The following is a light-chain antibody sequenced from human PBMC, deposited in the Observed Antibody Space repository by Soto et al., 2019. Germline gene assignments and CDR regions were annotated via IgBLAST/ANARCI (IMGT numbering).Light chain of an antibody. CDR1: QSVSNY. V-gene: IGKV1-39*01. CDR2: STS. J-gene: IGKJ3*01. CDR3: QQSYSMPYA. Sequence: IQITQSPSSVSSSVLDRVTITCRASQSVSNYLNWYRQLPGKAPTLLIYSTSTLQSGVPSRFSGSGSGTDFTLTISSLQPEDFATYYCQQSYSMPYAFGPGTKVDTK.